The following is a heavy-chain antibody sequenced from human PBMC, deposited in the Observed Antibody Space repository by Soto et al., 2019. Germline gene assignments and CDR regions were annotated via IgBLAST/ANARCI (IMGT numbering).Heavy chain of an antibody. CDR2: ISSSGTTI. D-gene: IGHD6-19*01. Sequence: EVQLVESGGGLVQPGGSLRLSCAASGFTFSSFEMNWVRQAPGKGLEWVSYISSSGTTIHSADSLKGRFTVSRDNAKNSLYLQMNSLRAEDTAIYYCARVGDDASGWYGKPYYFDYWGQGTMVTVSS. J-gene: IGHJ4*02. CDR3: ARVGDDASGWYGKPYYFDY. V-gene: IGHV3-48*03. CDR1: GFTFSSFE.